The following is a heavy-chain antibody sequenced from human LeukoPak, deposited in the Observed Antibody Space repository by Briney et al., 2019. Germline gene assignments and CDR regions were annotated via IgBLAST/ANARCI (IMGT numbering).Heavy chain of an antibody. D-gene: IGHD1-26*01. CDR1: GYTFTDYY. V-gene: IGHV1-2*02. Sequence: ASVKVSCKASGYTFTDYYIHWVRLAPGQGLEWMGWVNPKNGGTNYAQKFKGRVTMTRDTSISTLYMELSRLESDDTAIYYCARESSGGSYYAYWGQGTLVTV. CDR2: VNPKNGGT. J-gene: IGHJ4*02. CDR3: ARESSGGSYYAY.